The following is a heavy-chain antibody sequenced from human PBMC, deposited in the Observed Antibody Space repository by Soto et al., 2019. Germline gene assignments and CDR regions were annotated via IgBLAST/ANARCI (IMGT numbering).Heavy chain of an antibody. CDR2: IYYNGIT. CDR1: GDSISPSY. J-gene: IGHJ4*02. D-gene: IGHD1-7*01. CDR3: ARGPTGNYVD. Sequence: SETLSLTCAVSGDSISPSYWSWIRQSPGKGLEWIGYIYYNGITDYNPSLKSRLTMSVDTSQNQFSLKLNSVTAADTAMYYCARGPTGNYVDWGQGILVTVSS. V-gene: IGHV4-59*01.